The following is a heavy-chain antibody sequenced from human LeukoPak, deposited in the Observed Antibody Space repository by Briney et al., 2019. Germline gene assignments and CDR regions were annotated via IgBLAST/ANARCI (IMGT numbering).Heavy chain of an antibody. D-gene: IGHD3-22*01. J-gene: IGHJ4*02. CDR2: ISAYNGNT. V-gene: IGHV1-18*01. CDR1: GYTFTSYG. CDR3: ARDWSPRSYDSSGPFDY. Sequence: GASVKVSCKASGYTFTSYGISWVGQAPGQGLEWMGWISAYNGNTNYAQKLQGRVTMTTDTSTSTAYMELRSLRSDDTAVYYCARDWSPRSYDSSGPFDYWGQGTLVTVSS.